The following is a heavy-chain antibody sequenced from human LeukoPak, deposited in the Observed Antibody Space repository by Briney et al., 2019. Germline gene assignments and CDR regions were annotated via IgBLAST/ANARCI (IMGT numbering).Heavy chain of an antibody. CDR1: GDSLRSSFYY. CDR2: ILYSGNT. V-gene: IGHV4-39*07. CDR3: ATDRRVRGFDV. J-gene: IGHJ3*01. D-gene: IGHD3-10*01. Sequence: SETLSLTCTVSGDSLRSSFYYWRWLRQPPGTGLEWIGTILYSGNTYYNPSLRSRVTISLDTSKNQFSLELNSVTAADTAVFFCATDRRVRGFDVWGQGTMVTVSS.